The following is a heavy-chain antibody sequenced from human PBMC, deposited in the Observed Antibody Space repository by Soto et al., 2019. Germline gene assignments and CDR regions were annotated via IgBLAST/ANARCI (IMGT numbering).Heavy chain of an antibody. D-gene: IGHD4-17*01. V-gene: IGHV3-13*01. J-gene: IGHJ2*01. CDR1: GVSCRRYD. Sequence: GSLGLCCEASGVSCRRYDMHWVLQPTGKSLEWVSAIGTGGDTYYHDSVKGRFTISRENAKNSLYLQMNSLTAGDTAVYYCARELADTVTAAWYFDLRDRGTLVTVSS. CDR3: ARELADTVTAAWYFDL. CDR2: IGTGGDT.